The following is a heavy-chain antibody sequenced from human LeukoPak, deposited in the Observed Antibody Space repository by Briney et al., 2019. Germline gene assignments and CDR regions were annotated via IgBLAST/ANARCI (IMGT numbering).Heavy chain of an antibody. CDR2: IIPIFGTA. V-gene: IGHV1-69*05. CDR1: GGTFSSYA. Sequence: ASVKVSCQASGGTFSSYAISWVRQAPGQGLEWMGGIIPIFGTANYAQKFQGRVTITTDESTSTAYMELSSLRSEDTAVYYCATLGELAAHYYYYMDVWGKGTTVTVSS. J-gene: IGHJ6*03. CDR3: ATLGELAAHYYYYMDV. D-gene: IGHD1-26*01.